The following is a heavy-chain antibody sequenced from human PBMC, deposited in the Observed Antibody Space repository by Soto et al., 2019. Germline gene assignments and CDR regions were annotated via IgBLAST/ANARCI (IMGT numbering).Heavy chain of an antibody. CDR2: ISTDASST. V-gene: IGHV3-74*01. CDR3: SRLPNKSPQN. CDR1: AFTFSSYW. J-gene: IGHJ1*01. Sequence: EVQLVESGGGLVQPGGSLRLSCAASAFTFSSYWMHWVRQAPGKGLVWVSSISTDASSTSYADPVKGRFTISRDNAKNTLYLHMNSVRAEDMAVYYCSRLPNKSPQNWGQGTLVIVSP.